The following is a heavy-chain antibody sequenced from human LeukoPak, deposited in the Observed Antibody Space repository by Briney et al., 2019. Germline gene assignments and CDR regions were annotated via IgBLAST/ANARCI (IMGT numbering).Heavy chain of an antibody. CDR2: ISRTGDWT. CDR3: AKDLSYTGWSFDY. V-gene: IGHV3-23*01. Sequence: GESLRLSCAASGFTFGNYAMSWVRQTPGKGLDWVSIISRTGDWTNYADSVQGRFTISRDNSKNTLYLQMNSLRAEDTAVYCCAKDLSYTGWSFDYWGQGTLVTVSS. D-gene: IGHD1-1*01. J-gene: IGHJ4*02. CDR1: GFTFGNYA.